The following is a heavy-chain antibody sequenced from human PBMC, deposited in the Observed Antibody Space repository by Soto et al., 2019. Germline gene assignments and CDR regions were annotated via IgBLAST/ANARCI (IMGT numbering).Heavy chain of an antibody. CDR3: ARGIAGTILGGMDV. J-gene: IGHJ6*02. CDR2: IFYSGSA. Sequence: PSETLSLTCTVSGGSISSGNYYWSWIRRPPGKGLEWIGYIFYSGSAYYNPSLKSRVTISVDTSKNQFSLKLTSVTAADTAVYYCARGIAGTILGGMDVWGQGTTVTVSS. CDR1: GGSISSGNYY. D-gene: IGHD1-7*01. V-gene: IGHV4-30-4*01.